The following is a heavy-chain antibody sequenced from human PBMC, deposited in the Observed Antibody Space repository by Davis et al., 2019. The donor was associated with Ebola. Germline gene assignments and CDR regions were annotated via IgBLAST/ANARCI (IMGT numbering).Heavy chain of an antibody. CDR1: GGTFSSYA. Sequence: ASVKVSCKASGGTFSSYAISWVRQAPGQGLEWMGWISAYNGNTNYAQKLQGRVTMTTDTSTSTAYMELRSLRSDDTAVYYCARARITMIVVVTWFDPWGQGTLVTVSS. D-gene: IGHD3-22*01. CDR3: ARARITMIVVVTWFDP. J-gene: IGHJ5*02. CDR2: ISAYNGNT. V-gene: IGHV1-18*01.